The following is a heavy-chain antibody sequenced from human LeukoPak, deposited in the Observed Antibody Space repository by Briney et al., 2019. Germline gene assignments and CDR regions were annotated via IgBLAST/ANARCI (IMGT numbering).Heavy chain of an antibody. V-gene: IGHV4-59*01. Sequence: SETLSLTCTVSGGSISSYYWSWIRQPPGKGLEWIGYVYYSGSTNYNPSLKSRVTISADTSKNQFSLKLSSVIAADTAVYYCARGRPMYYDSSGYPLIYFDYWGQGTLVTVSS. CDR1: GGSISSYY. J-gene: IGHJ4*02. D-gene: IGHD3-22*01. CDR3: ARGRPMYYDSSGYPLIYFDY. CDR2: VYYSGST.